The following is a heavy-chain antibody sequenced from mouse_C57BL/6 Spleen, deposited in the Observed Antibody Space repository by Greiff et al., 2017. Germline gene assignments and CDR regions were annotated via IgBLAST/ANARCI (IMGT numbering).Heavy chain of an antibody. D-gene: IGHD1-1*01. CDR3: TTRYYGSFYAMDY. CDR2: IDPEDGDT. V-gene: IGHV14-1*01. CDR1: GFNIKDYY. J-gene: IGHJ4*01. Sequence: EVQRVESGAELVRPGASVKLSCTASGFNIKDYYMHWVKQRPEQGLEWIGRIDPEDGDTEYAPKFQGKATMTADTSSNTAYLQLSSLTSEDTAVYYCTTRYYGSFYAMDYWGQGTSVTVSS.